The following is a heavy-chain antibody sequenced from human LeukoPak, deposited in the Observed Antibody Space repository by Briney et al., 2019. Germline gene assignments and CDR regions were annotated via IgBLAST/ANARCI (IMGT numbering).Heavy chain of an antibody. CDR1: GFTFSSYS. CDR3: ARVVFGEGDDY. Sequence: PEGSLRLSCAASGFTFSSYSMNWVRQAPGKGLEWVSYISSSSSTIYYADSVKGRFTISRDNAKNSLYLQMNSLRAEDTAVYYCARVVFGEGDDYWGQGTLVTVSS. J-gene: IGHJ4*02. CDR2: ISSSSSTI. V-gene: IGHV3-48*01. D-gene: IGHD3-10*02.